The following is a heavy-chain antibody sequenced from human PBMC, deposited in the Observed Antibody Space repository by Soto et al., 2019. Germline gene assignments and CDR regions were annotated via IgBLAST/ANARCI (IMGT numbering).Heavy chain of an antibody. CDR1: GYTFSNYG. V-gene: IGHV1-18*01. D-gene: IGHD1-1*01. CDR3: ASRSGQLPYYFDY. Sequence: GASVKVCCKASGYTFSNYGITWVRRAPGQGFEWMGWISASKGNTNYAQKFQGRVTMTTDTSTSTFYMELRSLRSDDTAVYYCASRSGQLPYYFDYWGQGTLVTVSS. CDR2: ISASKGNT. J-gene: IGHJ4*02.